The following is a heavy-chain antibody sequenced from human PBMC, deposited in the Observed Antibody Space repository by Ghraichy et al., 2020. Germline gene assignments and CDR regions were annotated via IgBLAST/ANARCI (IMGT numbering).Heavy chain of an antibody. Sequence: ASVKVSCKASGYTFTSYAMHWVRQAPGQRLEWMGWINAGNGNTKYSQKFQGRVTITRDTSASTAYMELSSLRSEDTAVYYCARGGWTYWYFDLWGRGTLVTVSS. V-gene: IGHV1-3*01. CDR3: ARGGWTYWYFDL. CDR1: GYTFTSYA. J-gene: IGHJ2*01. D-gene: IGHD6-19*01. CDR2: INAGNGNT.